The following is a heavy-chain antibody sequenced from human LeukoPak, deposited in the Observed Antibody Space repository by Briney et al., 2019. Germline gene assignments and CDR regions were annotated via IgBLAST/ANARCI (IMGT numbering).Heavy chain of an antibody. D-gene: IGHD2-8*01. V-gene: IGHV1-2*02. CDR1: GYTFTGYY. CDR2: INPNSGGT. Sequence: ASVKVSCKASGYTFTGYYMHWVRQAPGQGLEWMGWINPNSGGTNYAQKLQGRVTMTTDTSTSTAYMELRSLRSDDTAVYYCAREGSRYCTNGVCYRGGYFDYWGQGTLVTVSS. CDR3: AREGSRYCTNGVCYRGGYFDY. J-gene: IGHJ4*02.